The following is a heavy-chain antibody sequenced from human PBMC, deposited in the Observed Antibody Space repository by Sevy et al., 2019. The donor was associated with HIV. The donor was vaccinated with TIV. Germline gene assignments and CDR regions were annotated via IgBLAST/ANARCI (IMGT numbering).Heavy chain of an antibody. V-gene: IGHV3-23*01. Sequence: GGSLRLSCAASGFTFSSYAMSWVRQAPGKGLEWVSAISGSGGSTYYADSVKGRFTISRDNSKNTLYLQMNSLRAEDTAVYYCAKTTQQWLVQGGPNWFDPWGQGTLVTVSS. CDR3: AKTTQQWLVQGGPNWFDP. CDR1: GFTFSSYA. CDR2: ISGSGGST. D-gene: IGHD6-19*01. J-gene: IGHJ5*02.